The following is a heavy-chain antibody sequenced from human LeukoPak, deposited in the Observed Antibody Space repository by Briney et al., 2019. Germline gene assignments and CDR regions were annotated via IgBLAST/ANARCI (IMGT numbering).Heavy chain of an antibody. CDR3: AKDRGHCTNGVCHNYYYMDV. J-gene: IGHJ6*03. CDR1: GFAFSSYA. D-gene: IGHD2-8*01. Sequence: GGFLRLSCAASGFAFSSYAMRWVRQAPGKGLGWVSSISGRGDRRDSADSVKGRFTISRDNSKNTLYLEMYSLRAEDTAVYYCAKDRGHCTNGVCHNYYYMDVWGKGTTVTVSS. V-gene: IGHV3-23*01. CDR2: ISGRGDRR.